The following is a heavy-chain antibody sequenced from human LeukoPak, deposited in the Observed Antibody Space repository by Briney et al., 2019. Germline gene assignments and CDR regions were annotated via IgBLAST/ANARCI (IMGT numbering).Heavy chain of an antibody. CDR2: IYYSGTT. Sequence: SETLSLTRTVSGGSISSSNYYWGWIRQPPGRGLEWIGSIYYSGTTYYSSSLKSRVIISVDTSKNQFSLKLSSVTATDTAVYYCARHEAQDFDYWGQGTLVTVSS. V-gene: IGHV4-39*01. CDR1: GGSISSSNYY. CDR3: ARHEAQDFDY. J-gene: IGHJ4*02.